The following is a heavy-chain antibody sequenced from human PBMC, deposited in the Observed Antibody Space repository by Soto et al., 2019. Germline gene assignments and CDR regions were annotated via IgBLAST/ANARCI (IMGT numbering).Heavy chain of an antibody. CDR2: IYYSGST. Sequence: LSLTCTVSGGSISSSSYYWGWIRQPPGKGLEWIGSIYYSGSTYYNPSLKSRVTISVDTSKNQFSLKLSSVTAADTAVYYCARSYCSSTSCPQYYYYYYYMDVWGKGTTVTVSS. CDR3: ARSYCSSTSCPQYYYYYYYMDV. V-gene: IGHV4-39*01. D-gene: IGHD2-2*01. J-gene: IGHJ6*03. CDR1: GGSISSSSYY.